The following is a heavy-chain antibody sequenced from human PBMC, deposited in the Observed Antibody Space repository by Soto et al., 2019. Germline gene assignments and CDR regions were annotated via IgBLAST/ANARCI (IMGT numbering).Heavy chain of an antibody. CDR3: ARERATLLDAANRYFHYVGLDV. D-gene: IGHD2-21*01. CDR2: IYYTGRT. Sequence: SETLSLTCSVSGDSISSGDYYWTWIRQPPGKGLEWIGYIYYTGRTNYNPSLKSRVAISVGTSKTQFSLRLASVTSADTAMYYCARERATLLDAANRYFHYVGLDVWGQGTTVTVSS. V-gene: IGHV4-30-4*01. CDR1: GDSISSGDYY. J-gene: IGHJ6*02.